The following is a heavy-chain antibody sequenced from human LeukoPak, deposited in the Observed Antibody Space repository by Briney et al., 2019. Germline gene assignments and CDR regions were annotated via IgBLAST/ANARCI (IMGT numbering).Heavy chain of an antibody. CDR1: GFTFSSYG. D-gene: IGHD2-2*01. J-gene: IGHJ4*02. V-gene: IGHV3-30*18. CDR2: MSHDGSKK. CDR3: AKSRYCTTTSCYDGLDS. Sequence: GGSLRLSCAASGFTFSSYGMHWVRQAPGKGLEWVAVMSHDGSKKIYTDSVKGRFTISRDNSKNTLFLQMNSLRAEDTAVYYCAKSRYCTTTSCYDGLDSWGQGTLVTVSS.